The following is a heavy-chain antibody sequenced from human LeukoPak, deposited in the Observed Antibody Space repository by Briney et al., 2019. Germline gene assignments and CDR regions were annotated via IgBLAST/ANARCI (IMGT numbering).Heavy chain of an antibody. D-gene: IGHD3-22*01. CDR3: AKNYYDSSGYFDY. J-gene: IGHJ4*02. Sequence: GGSLRLSCGASGXTFSSYAMSWVRQAPGKGLDWVSAISGSGGSTYYADSVKGRFTISRDNSKYTLYLQMNSLRAEDTAVYYCAKNYYDSSGYFDYWGQGTLVTVSS. CDR2: ISGSGGST. CDR1: GXTFSSYA. V-gene: IGHV3-23*01.